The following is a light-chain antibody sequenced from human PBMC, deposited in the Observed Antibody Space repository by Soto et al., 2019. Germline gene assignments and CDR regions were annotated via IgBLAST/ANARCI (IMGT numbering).Light chain of an antibody. CDR2: NSN. Sequence: QAVVTQPPSTSGTPGQRVTISCSGSSSNIGTNSVNWYQQLPGTAPKLLIYNSNQRPSGVPDRFSGSKSGTSASLAISGLQSEDEAEYYCATWDDSLNGPVFGGGTKLTVL. CDR1: SSNIGTNS. V-gene: IGLV1-44*01. J-gene: IGLJ2*01. CDR3: ATWDDSLNGPV.